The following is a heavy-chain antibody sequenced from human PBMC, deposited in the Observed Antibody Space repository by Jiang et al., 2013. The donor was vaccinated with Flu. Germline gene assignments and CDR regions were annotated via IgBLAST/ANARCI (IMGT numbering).Heavy chain of an antibody. CDR2: IWYDGGNV. CDR1: GFTFSSYG. D-gene: IGHD4-17*01. CDR3: AKDPREYGDYALGTFDI. Sequence: SLTLSCSASGFTFSSYGMHWVRQAPGKGLEWVAVIWYDGGNVNYMDSVKGRFTISRDNSKNTVYLQLNRLTPADTAIYYCAKDPREYGDYALGTFDIWGQGTMVTVSS. J-gene: IGHJ3*02. V-gene: IGHV3-30*18.